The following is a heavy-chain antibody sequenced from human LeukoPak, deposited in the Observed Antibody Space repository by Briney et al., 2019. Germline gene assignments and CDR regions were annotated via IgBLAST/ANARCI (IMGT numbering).Heavy chain of an antibody. V-gene: IGHV3-23*01. CDR1: GFTFSSYA. CDR3: AKDTGDSSGYYPAPIDY. D-gene: IGHD3-22*01. CDR2: ISGSGGST. J-gene: IGHJ4*02. Sequence: GGSLRLSCAASGFTFSSYAMSWVRQAPGKGLEWVSAISGSGGSTYYADSVKGRFTISRDNAKNSLYLQMNSLRAEDTALYYCAKDTGDSSGYYPAPIDYWGQGTLVTVSS.